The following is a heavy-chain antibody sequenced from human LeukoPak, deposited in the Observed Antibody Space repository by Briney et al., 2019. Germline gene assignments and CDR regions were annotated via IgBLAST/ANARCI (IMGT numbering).Heavy chain of an antibody. J-gene: IGHJ4*02. CDR1: GYTFTSYA. CDR3: ARDAYYYDSSGYYYAFDY. Sequence: ASVKLSCKSSGYTFTSYAMNWVRQAPGQGLEWMGWINTNTGNPTYAQGFTRRFVFSLDTSVSTAYLLISSLKAEDTAVYYCARDAYYYDSSGYYYAFDYSGQGTLVTVSS. D-gene: IGHD3-22*01. V-gene: IGHV7-4-1*02. CDR2: INTNTGNP.